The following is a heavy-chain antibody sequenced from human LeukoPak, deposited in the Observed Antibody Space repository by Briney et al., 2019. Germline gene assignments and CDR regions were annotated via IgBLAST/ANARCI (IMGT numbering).Heavy chain of an antibody. J-gene: IGHJ4*02. CDR3: ARSKGGGTAPYDY. CDR1: GFTFSSYA. V-gene: IGHV3-30*04. CDR2: ISYDGSNK. D-gene: IGHD3-16*01. Sequence: GSLRLSCAASGFTFSSYAMHWVRQAPGKGLEWVAVISYDGSNKYYADSVKGRFTISRDNSKNTLYLQMNSLRAEDTAVYYCARSKGGGTAPYDYWGQGTLVTVSS.